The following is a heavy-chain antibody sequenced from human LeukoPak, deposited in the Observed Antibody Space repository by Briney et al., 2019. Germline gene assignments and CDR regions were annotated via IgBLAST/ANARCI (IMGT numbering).Heavy chain of an antibody. CDR1: GYSFSKYW. Sequence: GESLKISREGSGYSFSKYWLGWVRQMPGKGLEWMGIIYPGDYETRYSPSFQGLVTISVDKSISTAYLQWSSLKASDTAMYSCAIPPGYCGNDCSFDHWGQGTLVTVSS. CDR2: IYPGDYET. V-gene: IGHV5-51*01. D-gene: IGHD2-21*02. J-gene: IGHJ4*02. CDR3: AIPPGYCGNDCSFDH.